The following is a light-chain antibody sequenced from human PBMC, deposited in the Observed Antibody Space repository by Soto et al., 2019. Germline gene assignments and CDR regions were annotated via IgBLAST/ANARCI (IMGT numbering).Light chain of an antibody. J-gene: IGKJ1*01. V-gene: IGKV1-5*01. Sequence: DIQMTQSPSTLSASVGDRVTITCRASQSISNRLAWYQQKPGKAPKVLIYGASSLESGVPSRFSGSGSGTEFILTISSLQPDDFATYWCQHYGGMWTFGQGTKVDTK. CDR1: QSISNR. CDR2: GAS. CDR3: QHYGGMWT.